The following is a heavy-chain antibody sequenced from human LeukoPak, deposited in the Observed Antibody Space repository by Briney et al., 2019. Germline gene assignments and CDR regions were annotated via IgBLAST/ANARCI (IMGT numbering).Heavy chain of an antibody. D-gene: IGHD2-21*01. CDR3: ARHSQWGLVPWTFDN. CDR2: IFHSGNT. J-gene: IGHJ3*02. CDR1: SYSISSDYY. Sequence: PSETLSLTCAVSSYSISSDYYWGWIRQPPGKGLEWIGTIFHSGNTYYNPSLVSRVSMSVDTSKNQFSLKLYSVTAADTAVYSCARHSQWGLVPWTFDNWGRGTMVTVSS. V-gene: IGHV4-38-2*01.